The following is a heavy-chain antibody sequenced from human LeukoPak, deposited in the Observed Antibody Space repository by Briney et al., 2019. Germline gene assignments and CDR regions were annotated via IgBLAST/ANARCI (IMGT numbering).Heavy chain of an antibody. CDR1: GGSISSSSYY. D-gene: IGHD3-3*01. Sequence: SETLSPTCTVSGGSISSSSYYWGWIRQPPGTGLEWIGSIYYSGSTYYNPSLKSRVTISVDTSKNQLSLKLSSVTAADTAVYYCASFRITIFGVVISNFFDYWGQGTLVTVSS. V-gene: IGHV4-39*01. CDR2: IYYSGST. J-gene: IGHJ4*02. CDR3: ASFRITIFGVVISNFFDY.